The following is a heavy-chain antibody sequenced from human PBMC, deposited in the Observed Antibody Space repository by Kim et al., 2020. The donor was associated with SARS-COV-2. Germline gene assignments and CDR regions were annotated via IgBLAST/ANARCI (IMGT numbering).Heavy chain of an antibody. D-gene: IGHD3-22*01. V-gene: IGHV1-3*01. J-gene: IGHJ4*01. Sequence: ASVKVSCKASRYTFTSYAMHWVRQAPGQRLEWMGWINAGNGNTKYSQKFQGRVTITRDTSSSTDYMELSSLRSEDTAVYYCAREGYYDSSGWVLFDYWCQGTLVTVSS. CDR2: INAGNGNT. CDR1: RYTFTSYA. CDR3: AREGYYDSSGWVLFDY.